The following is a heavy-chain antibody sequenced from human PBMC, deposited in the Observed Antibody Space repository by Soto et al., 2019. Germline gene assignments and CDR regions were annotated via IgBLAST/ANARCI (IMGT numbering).Heavy chain of an antibody. V-gene: IGHV2-26*01. J-gene: IGHJ6*02. CDR1: VCSLSSARRG. D-gene: IGHD3-22*01. Sequence: SGPTVVNPRETATLTCTVAVCSLSSARRGLSWIRQPPGKALEWLAHIFSNDEKSYSTSLKSRLIISKDTSKSQVVLTMTNMDPVDTATYYCARIPLKYDSSGYFRGYYYGMDVWGQGTTVTVS. CDR2: IFSNDEK. CDR3: ARIPLKYDSSGYFRGYYYGMDV.